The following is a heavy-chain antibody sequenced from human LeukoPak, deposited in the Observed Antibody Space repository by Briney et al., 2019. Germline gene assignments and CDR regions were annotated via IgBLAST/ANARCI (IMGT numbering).Heavy chain of an antibody. CDR1: GYTFTSYY. CDR2: INPSGGST. Sequence: ASVKVSCKASGYTFTSYYMHWVRQAPGQGLEWMGIINPSGGSTSYAQKFQGRVTMTRDTSTSTVYMELSSLRSEDTAVYYCARVGGYDSSGYYSDAFDIWGQGTMVTVSS. J-gene: IGHJ3*02. D-gene: IGHD3-22*01. V-gene: IGHV1-46*01. CDR3: ARVGGYDSSGYYSDAFDI.